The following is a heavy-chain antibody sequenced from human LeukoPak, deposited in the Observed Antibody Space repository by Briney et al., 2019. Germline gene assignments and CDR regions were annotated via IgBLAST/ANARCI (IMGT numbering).Heavy chain of an antibody. CDR1: GFTFSNAW. D-gene: IGHD2-8*02. Sequence: GGSLRLSCAASGFTFSNAWMSWVRQAPGKGLEWVSVIYSGDSTYYADSVKGRFTISRDNSKNTLYLQMNSLRAEDTAVYYCARDRNTGHLDYWGQGTLVTVSS. J-gene: IGHJ4*02. V-gene: IGHV3-66*01. CDR2: IYSGDST. CDR3: ARDRNTGHLDY.